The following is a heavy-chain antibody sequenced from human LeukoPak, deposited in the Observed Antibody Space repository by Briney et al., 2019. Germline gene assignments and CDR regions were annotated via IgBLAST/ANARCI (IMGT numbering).Heavy chain of an antibody. CDR2: RFSSGIT. CDR1: GASISTYY. J-gene: IGHJ6*03. D-gene: IGHD6-13*01. V-gene: IGHV4-4*07. CDR3: ARDGYGSSMDV. Sequence: SETLSLTCTVSGASISTYYWSWIRQPAGKGLEWIGRRFSSGITNYNPSLKSRVTMSVDMSKNQFSLKLNSVTAADTAVYYSARDGYGSSMDVWGKGTTVTVSS.